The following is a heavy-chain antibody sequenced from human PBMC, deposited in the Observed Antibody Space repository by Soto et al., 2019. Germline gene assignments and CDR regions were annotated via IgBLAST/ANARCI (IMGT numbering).Heavy chain of an antibody. Sequence: EVQLVESGGGLVKPGGSLRLSCAASGFTFSNAWMSWVRQAPGKGLEWVGSIKSKTEVGTTDYAAPVKGRFTISRDDSQNTLYLQMNSLKTEDTAVYYCTTDGYYYGSGSYFPTLCGQRTLVTVSS. V-gene: IGHV3-15*01. CDR3: TTDGYYYGSGSYFPTL. CDR1: GFTFSNAW. CDR2: IKSKTEVGTT. D-gene: IGHD3-10*01. J-gene: IGHJ4*02.